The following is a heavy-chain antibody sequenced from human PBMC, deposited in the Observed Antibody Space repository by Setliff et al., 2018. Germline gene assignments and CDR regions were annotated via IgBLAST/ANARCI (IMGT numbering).Heavy chain of an antibody. Sequence: SETLSLTCTVSGASISDYYWTWIRQPAGKELEWIGRVSASGSTTYNPSLRSRVTMSVDTSRNQISLNLTSVTAADTAMYYCARERTIFGILVISGWFDPWGQGTVVTVS. D-gene: IGHD3-3*01. J-gene: IGHJ5*02. CDR3: ARERTIFGILVISGWFDP. CDR1: GASISDYY. CDR2: VSASGST. V-gene: IGHV4-4*07.